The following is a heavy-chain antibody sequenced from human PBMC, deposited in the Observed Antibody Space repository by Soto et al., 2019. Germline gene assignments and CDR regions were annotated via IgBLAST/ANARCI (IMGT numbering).Heavy chain of an antibody. D-gene: IGHD5-18*01. CDR2: INAGNGGT. V-gene: IGHV1-3*01. CDR1: GYSFTSYD. CDR3: ARDRADTAMVTSYYYYGMDG. J-gene: IGHJ6*02. Sequence: ASVKVSCKASGYSFTSYDMQWVRLAPGQRLEWMGWINAGNGGTKYSQKFQGRVTLTRDTSASTAYMELRRLRSDDTAVYYCARDRADTAMVTSYYYYGMDGWGQGSTVTVSS.